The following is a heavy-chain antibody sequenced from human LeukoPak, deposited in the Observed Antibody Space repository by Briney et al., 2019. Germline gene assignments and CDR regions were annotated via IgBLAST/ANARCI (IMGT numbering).Heavy chain of an antibody. CDR1: GGSISSYY. D-gene: IGHD2-8*01. CDR2: IYYSGST. CDR3: AREAELDVPMVYGEQYYYYYMDV. Sequence: QPSETPSLTCTVSGGSISSYYWSWIRQPPGKGLEWIGYIYYSGSTNYNPSLKSRVTISVDTSKNQFSLKLSSVTAADTAVYYCAREAELDVPMVYGEQYYYYYMDVWGKGTTVTVSS. J-gene: IGHJ6*03. V-gene: IGHV4-59*01.